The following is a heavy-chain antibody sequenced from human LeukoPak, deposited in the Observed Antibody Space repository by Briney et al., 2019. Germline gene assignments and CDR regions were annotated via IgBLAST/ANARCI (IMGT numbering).Heavy chain of an antibody. CDR3: ARVRGYSYGELDY. Sequence: SQTLSLTCTVSGGSLSSGGYYWTWIRQHPGKGLEWIGHISYSGSTYYNPSLNSRVTISGGTSKSQFSLKLSSVTAADTAVYYCARVRGYSYGELDYWSQGTLVTVSS. D-gene: IGHD5-18*01. CDR1: GGSLSSGGYY. J-gene: IGHJ4*02. V-gene: IGHV4-31*03. CDR2: ISYSGST.